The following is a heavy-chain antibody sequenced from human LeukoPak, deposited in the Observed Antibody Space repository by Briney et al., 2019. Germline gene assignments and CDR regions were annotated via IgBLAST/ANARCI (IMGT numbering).Heavy chain of an antibody. D-gene: IGHD3-10*01. CDR2: INHSGST. J-gene: IGHJ5*02. CDR3: ASAHVSGVHNWFDP. V-gene: IGHV4-34*01. CDR1: GGSFSGYY. Sequence: PSETLSLTCAVYGGSFSGYYWSWIRQPPGKGLEWIGEINHSGSTNYNPSLKSRVTISVDTSKNQFSLKLSSVTAADTAVYYCASAHVSGVHNWFDPWGQGTLVTVSS.